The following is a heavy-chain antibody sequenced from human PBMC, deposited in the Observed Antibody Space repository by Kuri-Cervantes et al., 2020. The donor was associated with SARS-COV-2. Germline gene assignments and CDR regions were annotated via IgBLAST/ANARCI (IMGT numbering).Heavy chain of an antibody. CDR1: GFTFGNYW. CDR2: FMSDGTSP. CDR3: AKSDWFDP. V-gene: IGHV3-74*01. Sequence: GESLKISCAASGFTFGNYWMHWVRQAPGKGLVWVSRFMSDGTSPSYADSVRGRFTISSDNAKNTLYLQMNSLRADDTAVYYCAKSDWFDPWGQGTLVTVSS. J-gene: IGHJ5*02.